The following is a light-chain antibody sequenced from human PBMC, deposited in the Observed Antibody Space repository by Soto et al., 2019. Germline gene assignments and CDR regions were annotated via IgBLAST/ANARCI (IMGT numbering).Light chain of an antibody. Sequence: EIVMTQSPATLSVSPGEGATLSCRASQSVGSSLAWYQQKPGQPPRILIYGAFTRVTDIPARFSGSGSGTEFTLTISSLQSEDFAVYYRQQYINWPVYTFGQGTKLEIK. CDR3: QQYINWPVYT. V-gene: IGKV3-15*01. CDR2: GAF. J-gene: IGKJ2*01. CDR1: QSVGSS.